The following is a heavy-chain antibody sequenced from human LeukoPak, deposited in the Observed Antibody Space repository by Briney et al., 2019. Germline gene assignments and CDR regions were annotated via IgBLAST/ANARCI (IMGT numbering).Heavy chain of an antibody. V-gene: IGHV1-69*06. J-gene: IGHJ5*02. Sequence: SVKVSCKASGGTFSSYAIGWVRQAPGQGLEWLGGIIPIFGTANYAQKFQGRVTITADKSTSTAYMELSSLRSEDTAVYYCARDHDYEGWFDPWGQGTLVTVSS. CDR1: GGTFSSYA. D-gene: IGHD4-17*01. CDR3: ARDHDYEGWFDP. CDR2: IIPIFGTA.